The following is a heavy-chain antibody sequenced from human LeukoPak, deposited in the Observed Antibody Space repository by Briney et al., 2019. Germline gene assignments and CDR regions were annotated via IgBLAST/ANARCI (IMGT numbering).Heavy chain of an antibody. D-gene: IGHD6-19*01. V-gene: IGHV1-2*02. Sequence: ASVTVSCKASGYTFTDYYIHWVRQAPGQGLEWMTYIGPKSADTHYAQKFQGRVTMTLDTSISTAYMELKWLTADDTALYYCARDGVAGRSDAFDLWGQGTMVTVSS. CDR3: ARDGVAGRSDAFDL. J-gene: IGHJ3*01. CDR2: IGPKSADT. CDR1: GYTFTDYY.